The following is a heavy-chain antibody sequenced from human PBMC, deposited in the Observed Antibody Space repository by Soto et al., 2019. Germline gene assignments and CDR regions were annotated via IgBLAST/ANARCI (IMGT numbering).Heavy chain of an antibody. CDR3: AKDQASSWYEIDY. J-gene: IGHJ4*02. D-gene: IGHD6-13*01. CDR1: GFTFSNYD. V-gene: IGHV3-23*01. Sequence: EVQLLESGGGLVQPGGSLRLSCAASGFTFSNYDVTWVRQAPGKGLEWVSTISGSGGSTYYADSVKGRFTISRDNSKNTLYLQMNSLRAEDTAVYYCAKDQASSWYEIDYWGQGTLVTVSS. CDR2: ISGSGGST.